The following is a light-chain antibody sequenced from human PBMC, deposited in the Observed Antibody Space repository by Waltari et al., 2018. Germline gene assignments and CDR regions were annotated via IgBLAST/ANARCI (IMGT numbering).Light chain of an antibody. CDR3: QQYGDSRT. V-gene: IGKV3-20*01. CDR2: GAS. J-gene: IGKJ1*01. Sequence: EIVLTQSPGTLSLSPGERATLSCRASQSISTSYLAWFQQKPGQAPRLLIYGASTRVIGIPDRFGGSGSGTDVTLTISRLEPEDFAVYYGQQYGDSRTFGQGTKVE. CDR1: QSISTSY.